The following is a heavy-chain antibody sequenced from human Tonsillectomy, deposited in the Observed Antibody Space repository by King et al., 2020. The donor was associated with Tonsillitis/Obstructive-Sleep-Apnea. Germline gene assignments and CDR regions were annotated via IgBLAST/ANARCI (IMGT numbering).Heavy chain of an antibody. CDR3: AREGRKDFWSGYYTGYYYYMDV. Sequence: VQLVESGSELKKPGASVKVSCKASGYTFTSYAMNWVRQAPGQGLEWMGWINTNTGNPTYAQGFTGRLVFSLDTSVSTAYLQISSLKAEDTAVYYCAREGRKDFWSGYYTGYYYYMDVWGKGTTVTVSS. CDR1: GYTFTSYA. D-gene: IGHD3-3*01. CDR2: INTNTGNP. V-gene: IGHV7-4-1*02. J-gene: IGHJ6*03.